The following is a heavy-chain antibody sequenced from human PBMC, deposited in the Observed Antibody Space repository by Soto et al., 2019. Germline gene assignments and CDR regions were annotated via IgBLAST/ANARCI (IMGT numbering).Heavy chain of an antibody. J-gene: IGHJ6*02. V-gene: IGHV4-59*11. CDR3: ARGGDAFLYYGLDV. CDR2: IYDTGISGSTPST. CDR1: GGSITSPY. Sequence: SETLSLTCTLRGGSITSPYWCWIRRPPAKGRAWIADIYDTGISGSTPSTSYNPHLKSRVTMSVATSKSQFSLQLTSVTAADTAVYYCARGGDAFLYYGLDVWGQGITVTVSS.